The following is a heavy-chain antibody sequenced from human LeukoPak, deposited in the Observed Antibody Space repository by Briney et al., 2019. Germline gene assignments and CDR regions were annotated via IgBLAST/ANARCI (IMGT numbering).Heavy chain of an antibody. V-gene: IGHV3-48*01. CDR1: GFTFSHYS. J-gene: IGHJ4*02. CDR3: ARGLYGSGKYYFDY. CDR2: ISSSSSTI. Sequence: PGGSLRLSCAASGFTFSHYSINWVRQASGKGLEWVSYISSSSSTIYYADSVKGRFTIPRDNAKNSLYLQMNSLRAEDTAVYYCARGLYGSGKYYFDYWGQGTLVTVSS. D-gene: IGHD3-10*01.